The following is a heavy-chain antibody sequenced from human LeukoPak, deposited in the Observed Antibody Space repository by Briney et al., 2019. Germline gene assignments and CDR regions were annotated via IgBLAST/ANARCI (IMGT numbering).Heavy chain of an antibody. CDR1: GFTFSSYA. J-gene: IGHJ4*02. CDR3: AKEGVPYYYDSSGYYYFDY. V-gene: IGHV3-23*01. Sequence: GGSMRPSSAASGFTFSSYAMSWVRQAAGKGLEWVSAISCIGRSTYYADSVKGRFTISRDNSKNTLYLQMNSLRAEDTAVYYCAKEGVPYYYDSSGYYYFDYWGQGTLVTVSS. D-gene: IGHD3-22*01. CDR2: ISCIGRST.